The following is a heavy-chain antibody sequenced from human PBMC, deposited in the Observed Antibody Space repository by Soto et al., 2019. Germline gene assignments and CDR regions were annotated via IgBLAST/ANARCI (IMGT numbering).Heavy chain of an antibody. V-gene: IGHV1-69*13. J-gene: IGHJ4*02. D-gene: IGHD3-22*01. CDR2: IIPMFGKA. CDR1: GGTFSRYA. Sequence: GASVKVSCKASGGTFSRYAISWVRQAPGQGLEWMGGIIPMFGKANYAQKFQGRVTITADESTSTGYMELRSLISEDTAVYYCARDGTLYDSSGYYYVYCGQGTLVIVSS. CDR3: ARDGTLYDSSGYYYVY.